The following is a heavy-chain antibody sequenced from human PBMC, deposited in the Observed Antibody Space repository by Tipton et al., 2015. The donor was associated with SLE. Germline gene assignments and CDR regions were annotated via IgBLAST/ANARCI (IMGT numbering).Heavy chain of an antibody. J-gene: IGHJ3*02. Sequence: QLVQSGAEVKNPGESLKISCKASGYSFTSYWIGWVRQMPGKGLEWMGIIYPGDSDTRYSPSFQGQVTISADKSISTAYLQWSSLKASDAAVYYCARHRRKYYDSSGYRGAFDIWGQGTMVTVSS. CDR3: ARHRRKYYDSSGYRGAFDI. V-gene: IGHV5-51*01. CDR1: GYSFTSYW. D-gene: IGHD3-22*01. CDR2: IYPGDSDT.